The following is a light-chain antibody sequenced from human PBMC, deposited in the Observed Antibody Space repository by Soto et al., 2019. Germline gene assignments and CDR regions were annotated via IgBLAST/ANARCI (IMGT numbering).Light chain of an antibody. CDR2: RVS. J-gene: IGKJ4*01. V-gene: IGKV3-20*01. CDR1: QTITT. Sequence: EIVLTQSPGTLSLSPGERATLSCGASQTITTLAWYQRKPGQAPRLLIYRVSSRATGVPDRFSGSGSGTDYTLTISRLEPEDFAVYYCQQYGNLPLTVGGGTKVDTK. CDR3: QQYGNLPLT.